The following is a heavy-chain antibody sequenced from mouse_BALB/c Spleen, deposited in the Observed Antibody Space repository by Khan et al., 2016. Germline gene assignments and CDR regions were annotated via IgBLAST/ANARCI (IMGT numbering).Heavy chain of an antibody. V-gene: IGHV1-87*01. CDR1: GYTFTTYW. J-gene: IGHJ2*01. D-gene: IGHD2-9*01. CDR2: IYPGDGDT. Sequence: QVQLKESGAELARPGASVKLSCKASGYTFTTYWMQWVKQRPGQGLEWIGAIYPGDGDTRYTQKFKGKATLTADKSSSTAYMQLSSLASEDSAVYYCARGISYYAYDYWGQGTTLTVSS. CDR3: ARGISYYAYDY.